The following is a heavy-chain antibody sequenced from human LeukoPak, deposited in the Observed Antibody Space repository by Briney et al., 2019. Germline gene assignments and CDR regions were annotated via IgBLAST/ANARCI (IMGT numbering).Heavy chain of an antibody. CDR1: GFTFSSYG. J-gene: IGHJ4*02. V-gene: IGHV3-23*01. CDR2: ISGGGGST. CDR3: AKSGRYCSGGTCYQEASLDY. D-gene: IGHD2-15*01. Sequence: PGGSLRLSCAASGFTFSSYGMSWVRQAPGKGLEWVSAISGGGGSTYYADSVKGRFTISRDNSKNTLYLQMNSLRAEDTALYYCAKSGRYCSGGTCYQEASLDYWGQGTLVTVSS.